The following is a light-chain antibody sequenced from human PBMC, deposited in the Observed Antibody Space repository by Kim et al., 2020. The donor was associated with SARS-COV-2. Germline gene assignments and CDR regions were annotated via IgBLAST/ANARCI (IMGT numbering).Light chain of an antibody. Sequence: EIALTQSPGTLSLSPGERATLSFRARPSVSSSYLAWYQRKPGQAPRLLINGASSRATGIPDRFSGSGSGTDFTLTISRLEPEDFAVYYGKHYGSSRTFVQGTKV. V-gene: IGKV3-20*01. CDR2: GAS. CDR3: KHYGSSRT. CDR1: PSVSSSY. J-gene: IGKJ1*01.